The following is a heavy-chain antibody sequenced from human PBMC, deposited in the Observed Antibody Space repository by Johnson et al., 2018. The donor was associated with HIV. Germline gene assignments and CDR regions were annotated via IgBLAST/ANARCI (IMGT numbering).Heavy chain of an antibody. CDR3: VSSAQWSGWPPGAFDI. D-gene: IGHD6-19*01. J-gene: IGHJ3*02. CDR2: IYRGGST. Sequence: VQLVESGGGVVQPGRSLRLSCAASGFTFSSNYMSWVRQAPGKGLEWVSVIYRGGSTYYADSVKGRCTITRDNSKNTLGLQMTSLRAEDTAVYYCVSSAQWSGWPPGAFDIWGQGTMVTVSS. CDR1: GFTFSSNY. V-gene: IGHV3-53*01.